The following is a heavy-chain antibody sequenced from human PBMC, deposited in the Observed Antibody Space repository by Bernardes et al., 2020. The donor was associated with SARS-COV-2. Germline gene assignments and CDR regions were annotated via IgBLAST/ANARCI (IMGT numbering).Heavy chain of an antibody. Sequence: GESLKISCQGSGFSFSSYWIGWVRQKPGKGLEWMGIIYPSDSNTIYSPSFEGQVTISADKSISTAYLQWSSLKASDTAIYYCARRYGSGNYHNHRNAFDIWGQGTMVTVSS. J-gene: IGHJ3*02. V-gene: IGHV5-51*01. D-gene: IGHD3-10*01. CDR1: GFSFSSYW. CDR3: ARRYGSGNYHNHRNAFDI. CDR2: IYPSDSNT.